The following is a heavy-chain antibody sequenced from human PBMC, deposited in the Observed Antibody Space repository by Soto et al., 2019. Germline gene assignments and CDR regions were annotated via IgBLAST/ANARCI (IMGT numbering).Heavy chain of an antibody. CDR1: GGSTSSGDYY. Sequence: QVQLQESGPGLVKPSQTLSLTCTVSGGSTSSGDYYWSWIRQPPGKGLEWIGYIYYSGSTHYNPSLESRVTISVDMSKNQFSLKVSSVTAADTAVYYCARATPFDFGGNYYFDYWGQGNLVTVSS. CDR2: IYYSGST. J-gene: IGHJ4*02. CDR3: ARATPFDFGGNYYFDY. D-gene: IGHD4-17*01. V-gene: IGHV4-30-4*01.